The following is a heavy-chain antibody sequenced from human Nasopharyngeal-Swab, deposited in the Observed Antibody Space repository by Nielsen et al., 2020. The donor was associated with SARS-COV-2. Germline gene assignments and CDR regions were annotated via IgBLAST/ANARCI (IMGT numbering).Heavy chain of an antibody. D-gene: IGHD2-15*01. J-gene: IGHJ4*02. CDR2: IYYSGSA. CDR3: ARLRGLLVDY. Sequence: SETLSLTCTVSGGSLSIGGYYWNWIRQHPGTGLEWIAYIYYSGSAYYNPSFKSRVTISVDTSKNQFSLKLSSVTAADTAVYYCARLRGLLVDYWGQGTLVTVSS. CDR1: GGSLSIGGYY. V-gene: IGHV4-31*03.